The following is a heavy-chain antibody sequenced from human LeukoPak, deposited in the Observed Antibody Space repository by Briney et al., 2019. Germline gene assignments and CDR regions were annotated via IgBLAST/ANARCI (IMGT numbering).Heavy chain of an antibody. CDR2: SIPISGIT. Sequence: GASVKVSCNASGGTFSYYAINWVRQAAGQGLEWMGGSIPISGITNYAQKFQSRVTITTDESTSTAYMEPSSLRAEDTAVYYCAKDFHCTTTACYTRGFDYWGQGTLVTGSS. CDR1: GGTFSYYA. J-gene: IGHJ4*02. D-gene: IGHD2-2*01. CDR3: AKDFHCTTTACYTRGFDY. V-gene: IGHV1-69*05.